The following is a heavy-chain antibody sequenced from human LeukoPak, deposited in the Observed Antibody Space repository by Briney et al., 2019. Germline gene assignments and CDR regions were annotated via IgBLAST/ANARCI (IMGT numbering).Heavy chain of an antibody. Sequence: SVKVPCKTSGGTIKTHIFSWVRQAPGQGLERMGRITPIINSAKYAQKFRDRLTITADTSTGTAYMELSSLTSEDTALYYCTRVNLRGSQYNWFDPWGQGTLVIVSS. V-gene: IGHV1-69*08. J-gene: IGHJ5*02. D-gene: IGHD1-26*01. CDR3: TRVNLRGSQYNWFDP. CDR1: GGTIKTHI. CDR2: ITPIINSA.